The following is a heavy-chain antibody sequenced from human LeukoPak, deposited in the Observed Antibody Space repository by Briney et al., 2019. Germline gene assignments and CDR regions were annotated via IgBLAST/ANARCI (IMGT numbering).Heavy chain of an antibody. CDR1: GFTFSSYA. V-gene: IGHV3-23*01. J-gene: IGHJ4*02. D-gene: IGHD3-3*01. Sequence: PGGSLRLSCAASGFTFSSYAMSWVRQAPGKGLEWVSAISGSGGSTYYADSVKGRFTISRDNSKNTLYLQMNSLRAEDTAVYYCAKSPYDFWSGYPIFDYWGQGTLVTVSS. CDR2: ISGSGGST. CDR3: AKSPYDFWSGYPIFDY.